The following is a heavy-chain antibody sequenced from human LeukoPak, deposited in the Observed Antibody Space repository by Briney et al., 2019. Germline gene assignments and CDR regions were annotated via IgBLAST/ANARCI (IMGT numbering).Heavy chain of an antibody. Sequence: GASVKVSCKASGYTFTGYYMHWVRQAPGQGLEWMGWINPNSGGTNYAQKFQGRVTMTRDTSISTAYMELSRLRSDDTAVYYCARGDIVVVVAATGYVYWGQGTLVTVSS. J-gene: IGHJ4*02. D-gene: IGHD2-15*01. V-gene: IGHV1-2*02. CDR2: INPNSGGT. CDR1: GYTFTGYY. CDR3: ARGDIVVVVAATGYVY.